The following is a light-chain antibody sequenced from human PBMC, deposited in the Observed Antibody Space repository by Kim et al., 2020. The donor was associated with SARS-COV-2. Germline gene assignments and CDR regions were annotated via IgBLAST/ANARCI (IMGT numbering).Light chain of an antibody. V-gene: IGLV1-47*01. CDR2: RND. J-gene: IGLJ1*01. CDR1: ISNIGSHS. Sequence: QSVLTQPPSASGTPGQRVTISCSGSISNIGSHSVYWYQQFPGTAPKLLIYRNDQWPSGVPDRFSGSKSGTSASLAISGLRSADEADYYCAARDDTLSGFLFGGGTKVTVL. CDR3: AARDDTLSGFL.